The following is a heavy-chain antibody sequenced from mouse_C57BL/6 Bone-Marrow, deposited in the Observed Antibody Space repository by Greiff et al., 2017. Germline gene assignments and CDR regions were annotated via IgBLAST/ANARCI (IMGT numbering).Heavy chain of an antibody. V-gene: IGHV1-64*01. Sequence: QVQLQQPGAELVKPGASVKLSCKASGYTFTSYWMHWVKQRPGQGLEWIGMIHPNSGSTNYNEKFKSKATLTVDKSSRTAYMQHRSLTSEDSAVSYCARSPCFLDVWCTGTTVTVSS. CDR3: ARSPCFLDV. J-gene: IGHJ1*03. CDR1: GYTFTSYW. CDR2: IHPNSGST.